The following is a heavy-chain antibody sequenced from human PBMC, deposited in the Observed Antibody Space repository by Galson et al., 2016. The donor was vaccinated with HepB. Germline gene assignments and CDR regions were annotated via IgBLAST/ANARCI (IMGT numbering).Heavy chain of an antibody. CDR3: AQGVNTVSYFES. CDR2: VHYSGST. CDR1: GAPISSHY. D-gene: IGHD4-17*01. J-gene: IGHJ4*02. Sequence: ETLSLTCTVSGAPISSHYWNWIRQPPGKGLEWIGYVHYSGSTNSNSSLKSRVTISVDTSQNQFSLMLNSLIAADTAIYYCAQGVNTVSYFESWGPGTLVAVSS. V-gene: IGHV4-59*11.